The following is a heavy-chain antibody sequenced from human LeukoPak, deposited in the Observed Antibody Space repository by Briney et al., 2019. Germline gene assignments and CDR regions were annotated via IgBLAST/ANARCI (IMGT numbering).Heavy chain of an antibody. D-gene: IGHD3-22*01. CDR1: GFTVSSNY. Sequence: SGGSLRLSCAASGFTVSSNYMSWVRQAPGKGLEWVSVIYSGGSTYYADSVKGRFTISRDNSKNTLYLQMNSLRAEDTAVYYCARPDSSGYYGAFDIWGQGTMVTVSS. V-gene: IGHV3-53*05. CDR3: ARPDSSGYYGAFDI. CDR2: IYSGGST. J-gene: IGHJ3*02.